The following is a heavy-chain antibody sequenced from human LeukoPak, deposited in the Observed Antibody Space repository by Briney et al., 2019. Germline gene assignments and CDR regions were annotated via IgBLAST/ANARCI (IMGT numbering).Heavy chain of an antibody. D-gene: IGHD5-24*01. CDR3: ARDPVEMATTEFDY. Sequence: ASVKVSCKASGYTFDNYGISWVRQAPGQGLEWMGWISGQNGYTFSAQKVQDRVTMTTDKSTSTAYMELRSLRSDDTAVYYCARDPVEMATTEFDYWGQGTLVTVSS. CDR1: GYTFDNYG. CDR2: ISGQNGYT. V-gene: IGHV1-18*01. J-gene: IGHJ4*02.